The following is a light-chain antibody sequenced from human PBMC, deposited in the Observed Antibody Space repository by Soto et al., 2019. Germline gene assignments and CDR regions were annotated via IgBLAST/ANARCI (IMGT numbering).Light chain of an antibody. CDR3: QRYGSSRPWS. Sequence: EIVLPQSPGTLSLSPGAPATLSGRARQTVSSNYLAWYQQKPGQAPRLLIYGASSRATGVPDRFSGSGSGTDFTLTISRLEPADFAVYYCQRYGSSRPWSFGQGTKVDNK. CDR1: QTVSSNY. J-gene: IGKJ1*01. CDR2: GAS. V-gene: IGKV3-20*01.